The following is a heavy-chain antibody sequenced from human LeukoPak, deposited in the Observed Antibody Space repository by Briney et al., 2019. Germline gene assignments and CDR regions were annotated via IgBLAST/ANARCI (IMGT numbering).Heavy chain of an antibody. Sequence: GASVKVSCKASGYTFTGYYMHLRRQAPGPGHERMGLINPNSGGTNYAQKFQGRVTMTRDTSISTAYMELSRLRSDDTAVYYCARDHLAVTTAYYYYGMDVWGQGTTVTVSS. CDR1: GYTFTGYY. V-gene: IGHV1-2*02. D-gene: IGHD4-17*01. CDR2: INPNSGGT. CDR3: ARDHLAVTTAYYYYGMDV. J-gene: IGHJ6*02.